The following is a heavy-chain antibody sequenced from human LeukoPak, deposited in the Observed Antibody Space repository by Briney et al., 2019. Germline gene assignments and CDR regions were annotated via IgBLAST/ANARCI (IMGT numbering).Heavy chain of an antibody. CDR3: ARDSGGDYYDSSGYYYGYNWFDP. V-gene: IGHV4-39*07. CDR2: IYYSGST. Sequence: SETLSLTCTVSGGSISSSSYYWGWIRQPPGKGLEWIGSIYYSGSTYYNPSLKSRVTISVDTSKNQFSLKLSSVTAADTAVYYCARDSGGDYYDSSGYYYGYNWFDPWGQGTLVTVSS. CDR1: GGSISSSSYY. J-gene: IGHJ5*02. D-gene: IGHD3-22*01.